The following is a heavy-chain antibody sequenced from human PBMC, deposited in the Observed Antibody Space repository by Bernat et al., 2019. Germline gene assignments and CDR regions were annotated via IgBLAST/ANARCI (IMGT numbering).Heavy chain of an antibody. D-gene: IGHD4-23*01. J-gene: IGHJ5*02. CDR1: GFTFSSYA. CDR3: ARADGNSFWFDP. Sequence: EVQLVESGGGLVQPGGSLRLSCAASGFTFSSYAMSWVRQAPGKGLEWVSAISGSGGSTYYADSVKGRFTISRDNYKNTLYLQMNSLRAEDTAVYYCARADGNSFWFDPWGQGTLVTVSS. V-gene: IGHV3-23*04. CDR2: ISGSGGST.